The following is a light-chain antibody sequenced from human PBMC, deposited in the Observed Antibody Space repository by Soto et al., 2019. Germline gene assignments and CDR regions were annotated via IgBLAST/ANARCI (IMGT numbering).Light chain of an antibody. CDR2: LEGSGSY. V-gene: IGLV4-60*02. CDR3: ETWDSNTNWV. Sequence: QSVLTQSSSASASLGSSVKLTCTLSSGLSSYIIAWHQQQPGKAPRYLMKLEGSGSYNKGSGVPDRFSGSSSGADRYLTISNLQFEDEADYYCETWDSNTNWVFGGGPKVTVL. CDR1: SGLSSYI. J-gene: IGLJ3*02.